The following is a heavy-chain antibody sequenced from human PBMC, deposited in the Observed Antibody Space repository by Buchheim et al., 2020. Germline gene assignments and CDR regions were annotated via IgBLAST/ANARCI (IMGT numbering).Heavy chain of an antibody. CDR2: INSDGSST. CDR1: GFTFTSYW. V-gene: IGHV3-74*01. D-gene: IGHD2-21*01. J-gene: IGHJ4*02. CDR3: VRAYGGGWEFDY. Sequence: EVQLVESGGGLVQPGGSLRLSCAASGFTFTSYWMHWIRQGQGKGLECVSRINSDGSSTSYADSVRGRFTISRDNAKNTLYLQMNSLRAEDMALYYCVRAYGGGWEFDYWGQGTL.